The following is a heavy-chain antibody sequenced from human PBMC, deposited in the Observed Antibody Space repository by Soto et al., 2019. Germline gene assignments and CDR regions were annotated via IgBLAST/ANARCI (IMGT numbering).Heavy chain of an antibody. Sequence: PGESLKISCKGSGYSFTSYWIGWVRQMPGKGLEWMGIIYPGDSDTRYSPSFQGQVTISVDKSISTAYLQWSSLKASDTAMYYCARLGTPQRIAAAGARGWFDPWGQGTLVTVSS. CDR2: IYPGDSDT. CDR3: ARLGTPQRIAAAGARGWFDP. D-gene: IGHD6-13*01. J-gene: IGHJ5*02. V-gene: IGHV5-51*01. CDR1: GYSFTSYW.